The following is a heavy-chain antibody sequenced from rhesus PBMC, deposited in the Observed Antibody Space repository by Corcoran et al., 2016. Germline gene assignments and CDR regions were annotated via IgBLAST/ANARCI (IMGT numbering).Heavy chain of an antibody. CDR1: GGSISNNY. V-gene: IGHV4-173*01. CDR3: ARYSGSYYRDY. J-gene: IGHJ4*01. Sequence: QLQLQESGPGLVKPSETLSLTCTVSGGSISNNYWSWIRQPPGKGLECIGRISGSGGSTDYNPSLKSRVTISTDTSKNQFSLKLNSVTAADTAIYYCARYSGSYYRDYWGQGVLVTVSS. D-gene: IGHD3-16*01. CDR2: ISGSGGST.